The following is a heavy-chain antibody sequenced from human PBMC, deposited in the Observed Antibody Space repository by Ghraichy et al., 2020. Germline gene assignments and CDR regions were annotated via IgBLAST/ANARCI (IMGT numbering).Heavy chain of an antibody. V-gene: IGHV3-23*01. Sequence: GGSLRLSCTASGFTFSSYAVSWVRQTPGKGLQWVSTVSGGGGTTYYADSVKGRFTISRHNSKNTLYLQMNSLRAEDTAVYYCAKSVYSYDSGGYYFRAFDIWGHGTMVTVSS. CDR1: GFTFSSYA. D-gene: IGHD3-22*01. CDR2: VSGGGGTT. CDR3: AKSVYSYDSGGYYFRAFDI. J-gene: IGHJ3*02.